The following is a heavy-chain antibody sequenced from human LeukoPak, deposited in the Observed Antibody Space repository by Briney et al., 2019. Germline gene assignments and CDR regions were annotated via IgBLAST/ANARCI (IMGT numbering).Heavy chain of an antibody. J-gene: IGHJ5*02. V-gene: IGHV1-69*04. Sequence: ASVKVSCKASGYTFTGYFMHWVRQAPGQGLEWMGRIIPILGIANYAQKFQGRVTITADKSTSTAYMELSSLRSEDTAVYYCARDGYSSSSGDWFDPWGQGTLVTVSS. D-gene: IGHD6-6*01. CDR1: GYTFTGYF. CDR3: ARDGYSSSSGDWFDP. CDR2: IIPILGIA.